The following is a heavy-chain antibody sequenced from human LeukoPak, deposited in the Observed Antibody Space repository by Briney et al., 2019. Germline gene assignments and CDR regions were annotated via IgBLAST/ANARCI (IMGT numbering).Heavy chain of an antibody. CDR2: ISKDGSKT. J-gene: IGHJ4*02. D-gene: IGHD3-10*01. Sequence: GGSLRLSCAASGFTFSNAWMSWVRQAPGKGLEWVAVISKDGSKTYHTDSLRGRFTISRDNSKNTLYLQMNSLRPEDTAVYYCARDLSRQLLWVGQLDFWGQGTLVTVSS. CDR1: GFTFSNAW. V-gene: IGHV3-30*14. CDR3: ARDLSRQLLWVGQLDF.